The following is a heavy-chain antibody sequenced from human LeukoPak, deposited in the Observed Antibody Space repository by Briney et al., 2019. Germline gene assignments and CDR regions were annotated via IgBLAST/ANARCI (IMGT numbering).Heavy chain of an antibody. CDR2: IKQDGGEK. D-gene: IGHD5-24*01. V-gene: IGHV3-7*04. Sequence: GGSLRLSCAASGFTFNTYAMNWVRQAPGKGLEWVANIKQDGGEKYYVDSVKGRFTISRDNAKNSLYLQMNSLRLADTAVYYCAGRGDGNLYYFDHWGQGTLVTASS. J-gene: IGHJ4*02. CDR1: GFTFNTYA. CDR3: AGRGDGNLYYFDH.